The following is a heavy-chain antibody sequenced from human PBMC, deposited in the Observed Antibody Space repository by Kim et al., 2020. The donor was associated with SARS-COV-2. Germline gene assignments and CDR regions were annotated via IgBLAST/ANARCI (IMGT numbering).Heavy chain of an antibody. Sequence: GSVKGRFTISRENAKNSLYLQMNSLTAGDTAVYYCAREADRASSSGPLDYWGQGTLVTVSS. V-gene: IGHV3-13*01. CDR3: AREADRASSSGPLDY. J-gene: IGHJ4*02. D-gene: IGHD6-6*01.